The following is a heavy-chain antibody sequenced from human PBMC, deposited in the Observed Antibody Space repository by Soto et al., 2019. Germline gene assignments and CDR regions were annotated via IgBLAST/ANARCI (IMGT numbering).Heavy chain of an antibody. CDR3: ARDREDGSGSYGYYYYGMDV. CDR1: GDSVSSNSAA. V-gene: IGHV6-1*01. CDR2: TYYRSKWYN. D-gene: IGHD3-10*01. J-gene: IGHJ6*02. Sequence: SQTLSLTCVISGDSVSSNSAAWNWIRQSPSRGLEWLGRTYYRSKWYNDYAVSVKSRITINPDTSKNQFSLQLNSVTPEDTAVYYCARDREDGSGSYGYYYYGMDVWGQGTTVTVSS.